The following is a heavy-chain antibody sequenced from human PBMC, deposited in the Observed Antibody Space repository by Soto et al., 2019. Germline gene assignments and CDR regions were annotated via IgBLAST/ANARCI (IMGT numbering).Heavy chain of an antibody. CDR3: ARADGTMSPFDH. Sequence: PGESLKISCRGSGYSSTNYWIVWVRQMPGKGLELMGIIYPGDSDTRYSPSFQGQVTISADKSISTAYIQWTNLKASDSGVYFCARADGTMSPFDHWGQGTLVTVSS. V-gene: IGHV5-51*01. CDR2: IYPGDSDT. J-gene: IGHJ4*02. D-gene: IGHD2-2*01. CDR1: GYSSTNYW.